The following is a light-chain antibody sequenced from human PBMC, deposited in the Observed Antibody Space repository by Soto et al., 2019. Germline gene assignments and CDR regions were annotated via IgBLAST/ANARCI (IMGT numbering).Light chain of an antibody. CDR3: QHYDHLPIT. Sequence: DIQMNQSPSSLYAYIGDRVTITCQASQDITNYLNWYQQKPGKAPRLLLYDASSSETGVPSRFSGSGSGTDFTFTISSLQPEDIATYYCQHYDHLPITFGQGTRLAI. V-gene: IGKV1-33*01. J-gene: IGKJ5*01. CDR1: QDITNY. CDR2: DAS.